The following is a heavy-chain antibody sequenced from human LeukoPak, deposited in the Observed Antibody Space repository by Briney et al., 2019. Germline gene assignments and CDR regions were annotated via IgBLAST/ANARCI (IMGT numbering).Heavy chain of an antibody. CDR3: AKGAEIDL. V-gene: IGHV3-23*01. Sequence: GGPLRLSCATSGFTFTNYAMNWLRHAPGKALEWVSAVTGPGDTTYYADSVKGRFFMSREDSKTTVYLQMNSLRAEDTAIYYCAKGAEIDLWGQGTLVTVSS. CDR2: VTGPGDTT. D-gene: IGHD3-16*01. CDR1: GFTFTNYA. J-gene: IGHJ5*02.